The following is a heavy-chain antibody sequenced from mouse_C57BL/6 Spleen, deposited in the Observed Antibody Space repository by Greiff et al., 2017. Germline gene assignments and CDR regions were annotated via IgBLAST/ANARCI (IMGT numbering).Heavy chain of an antibody. V-gene: IGHV1-55*01. CDR2: IYPGSGST. CDR1: GYTFTSYW. Sequence: VQLQQPGAELVKPGASVKMSCKASGYTFTSYWITWVKQRPGQGLEWIGDIYPGSGSTNYNEKFKSKATLTVDTSSSTAYMQLSSLTSEDSAVYYCARGNFITTGVAHWYFDVWGTGTTVTVSS. CDR3: ARGNFITTGVAHWYFDV. J-gene: IGHJ1*03. D-gene: IGHD1-1*01.